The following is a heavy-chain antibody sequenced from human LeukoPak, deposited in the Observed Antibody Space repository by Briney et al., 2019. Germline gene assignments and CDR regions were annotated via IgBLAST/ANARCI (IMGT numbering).Heavy chain of an antibody. J-gene: IGHJ4*02. CDR3: ARLNDFWSGYRYYFDY. CDR1: GGSISSSSYY. CDR2: IYYSGST. Sequence: SSQTLSLTCTVSGGSISSSSYYWGWIRQPPGKGLEWIGSIYYSGSTNYNPSLKSRVTISVDTSKNQFSLKLSSVTAADTAVYYCARLNDFWSGYRYYFDYWGQGTLVTVSS. V-gene: IGHV4-39*01. D-gene: IGHD3-3*01.